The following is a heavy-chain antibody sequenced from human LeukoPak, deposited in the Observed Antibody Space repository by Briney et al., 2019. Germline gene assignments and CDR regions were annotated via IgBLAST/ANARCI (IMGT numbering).Heavy chain of an antibody. V-gene: IGHV3-48*01. J-gene: IGHJ4*02. CDR2: ISSSSSTI. D-gene: IGHD3-9*01. Sequence: GGSLRLSCAASGFTSSSYSMNWVRQAPGKGLEWVSYISSSSSTIYYADPVKGRFTISRDNAKNSLYLQMNSLRAEDTAVYYCARDFDWGVDYWGQGTLVTVSS. CDR3: ARDFDWGVDY. CDR1: GFTSSSYS.